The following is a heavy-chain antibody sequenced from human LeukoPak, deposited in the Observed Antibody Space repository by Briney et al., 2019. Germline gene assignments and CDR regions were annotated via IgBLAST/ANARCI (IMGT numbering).Heavy chain of an antibody. CDR2: INPNSGGT. V-gene: IGHV1-2*02. J-gene: IGHJ5*02. CDR3: ARERGNYDILTDYYEGNGFDP. D-gene: IGHD3-9*01. Sequence: APVKVSCKASGYTFTSYYMHWVRQAPGQGLEWMGWINPNSGGTNYAQKFQGTVTMTRDTSISTAYMELTRLRSDDTAVYYCARERGNYDILTDYYEGNGFDPWGQGTLVTVSS. CDR1: GYTFTSYY.